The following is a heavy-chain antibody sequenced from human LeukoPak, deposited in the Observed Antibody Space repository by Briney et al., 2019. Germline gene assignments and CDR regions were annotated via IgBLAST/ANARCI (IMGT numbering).Heavy chain of an antibody. V-gene: IGHV1-69*04. Sequence: ASVKVSCKASGGTFSSYAISWVRQAPGQGLEWMGRIIPILGIANYAQKFQGRVTMTEDTSTDTAYMELSSLRSEDTAVYYCATAPYYYDSSGYLYWGQGTLVTVSS. CDR3: ATAPYYYDSSGYLY. CDR1: GGTFSSYA. CDR2: IIPILGIA. J-gene: IGHJ4*02. D-gene: IGHD3-22*01.